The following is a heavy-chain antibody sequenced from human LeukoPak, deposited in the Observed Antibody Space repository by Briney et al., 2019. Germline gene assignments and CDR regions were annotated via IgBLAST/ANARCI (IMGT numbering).Heavy chain of an antibody. D-gene: IGHD6-19*01. Sequence: SETLSLTCTVSGGSISSSSYYWGWIRQPPGKGLEWIGSIYYSGSTYYNPSLKSRVTISVDTSKNQFSLKLSSVTAADTAVYYCARARVAGPSYLDYWGRGTLVTVSS. J-gene: IGHJ4*02. CDR2: IYYSGST. CDR3: ARARVAGPSYLDY. CDR1: GGSISSSSYY. V-gene: IGHV4-39*07.